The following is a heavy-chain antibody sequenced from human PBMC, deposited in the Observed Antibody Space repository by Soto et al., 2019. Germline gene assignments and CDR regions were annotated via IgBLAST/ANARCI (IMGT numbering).Heavy chain of an antibody. J-gene: IGHJ6*02. D-gene: IGHD3-10*01. V-gene: IGHV3-33*01. CDR1: GSTFSSYG. Sequence: QAGGSLRLSCAASGSTFSSYGMHWVRQAPGKGLEWVAVIWYDGSNKYYADSVKGRFTISRDNSKNTLYLQMNSLRAEDTAVYYCARNRITMVRGVVYYYYYGMDVWGQGTTVTVSS. CDR3: ARNRITMVRGVVYYYYYGMDV. CDR2: IWYDGSNK.